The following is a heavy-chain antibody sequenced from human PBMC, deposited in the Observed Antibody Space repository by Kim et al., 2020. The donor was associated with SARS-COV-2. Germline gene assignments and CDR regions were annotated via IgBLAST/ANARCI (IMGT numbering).Heavy chain of an antibody. D-gene: IGHD1-26*01. V-gene: IGHV1-3*01. CDR2: GNT. CDR3: ARDQGVGDY. Sequence: GNTKYSEKFQGRVTSTRDTSASTAYMGLSSLRSEDTAVYYCARDQGVGDYWGQGALVTVSS. J-gene: IGHJ4*02.